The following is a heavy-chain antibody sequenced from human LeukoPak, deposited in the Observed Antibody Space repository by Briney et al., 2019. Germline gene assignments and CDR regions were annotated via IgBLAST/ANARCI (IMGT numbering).Heavy chain of an antibody. V-gene: IGHV4-61*01. Sequence: SETLSLTCTVSGGSVSSGSYYWSWIRQPPGKGLEWIGCIYYSGSTNYNPSLKSRVTISVDTSKNQFSLKLSSVTAADTAVYYCARRGRYYYGSGSYYITPWGQGTLVTVSS. D-gene: IGHD3-10*01. CDR3: ARRGRYYYGSGSYYITP. J-gene: IGHJ5*02. CDR2: IYYSGST. CDR1: GGSVSSGSYY.